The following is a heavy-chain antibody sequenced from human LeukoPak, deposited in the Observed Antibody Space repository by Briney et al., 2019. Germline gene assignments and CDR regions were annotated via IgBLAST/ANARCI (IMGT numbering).Heavy chain of an antibody. Sequence: PSETLSLTCAVYGGSFSGYYWSWIRQPPGKGLEWIGEINHSGSTNYNPSLKSRVTISVDMSKNQFSLKLSSVTAADTAVYYCARARGNYDFWSGYYRPSPYFDYWGQGTLVTVSS. D-gene: IGHD3-3*01. V-gene: IGHV4-34*01. CDR1: GGSFSGYY. CDR3: ARARGNYDFWSGYYRPSPYFDY. J-gene: IGHJ4*02. CDR2: INHSGST.